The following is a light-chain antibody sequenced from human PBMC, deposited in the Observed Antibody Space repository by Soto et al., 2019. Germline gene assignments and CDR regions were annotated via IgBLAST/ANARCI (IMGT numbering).Light chain of an antibody. J-gene: IGLJ1*01. CDR3: SSYTTSNTRLID. CDR2: DVS. V-gene: IGLV2-14*03. CDR1: SRDVGGYNY. Sequence: QFALTQSASVSRSPGQSITISYTGISRDVGGYNYVSWYQHHPGKAPKLMLYDVSNRPSGVSNRFSGSKSGNTASLTISGLQPEDEADYYCSSYTTSNTRLIDFGTETKVTV.